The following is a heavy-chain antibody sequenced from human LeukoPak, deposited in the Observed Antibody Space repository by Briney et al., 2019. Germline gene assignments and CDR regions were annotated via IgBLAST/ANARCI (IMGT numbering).Heavy chain of an antibody. CDR2: INPNSGGT. D-gene: IGHD3-10*01. CDR3: ARAGFTFSDYFGSFFDY. V-gene: IGHV1-2*02. CDR1: GYTFTGYY. Sequence: ASVKVSCKASGYTFTGYYMHWVRQAPGQGLEWMGWINPNSGGTNYAQKFQGRVTMTRDTSISTAYMELSRLRSDDTAVYYCARAGFTFSDYFGSFFDYWGQGTLVTVSS. J-gene: IGHJ4*02.